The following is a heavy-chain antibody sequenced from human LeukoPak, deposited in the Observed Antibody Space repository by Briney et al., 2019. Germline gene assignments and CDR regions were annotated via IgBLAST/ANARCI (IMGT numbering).Heavy chain of an antibody. J-gene: IGHJ4*02. CDR3: ARAPTAMAVFDY. V-gene: IGHV4-59*01. Sequence: PSETLSLTCTVSGGSISSYYWSWIRQPPGKGLEWIGYIYYSGSTNYNPSLKSRVTIAVDTSKNQSSMKLSSVTAADTAVYYCARAPTAMAVFDYWGQGTLVTVSS. D-gene: IGHD5-18*01. CDR1: GGSISSYY. CDR2: IYYSGST.